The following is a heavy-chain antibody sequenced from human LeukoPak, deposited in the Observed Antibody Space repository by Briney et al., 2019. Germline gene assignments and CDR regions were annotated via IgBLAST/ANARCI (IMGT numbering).Heavy chain of an antibody. CDR3: ARSLRHCTSTSCSLYYYMDV. J-gene: IGHJ6*03. CDR1: GFSLSSYA. Sequence: PGGSLRLSCTASGFSLSSYAMSWVRQAPGKGLEWVSSISGSGDDTNTADSVKGRFTISRDNSKKTLFLQMTSLRDGHTAVYYCARSLRHCTSTSCSLYYYMDVWGKGTTVTVSS. V-gene: IGHV3-23*01. D-gene: IGHD2-2*01. CDR2: ISGSGDDT.